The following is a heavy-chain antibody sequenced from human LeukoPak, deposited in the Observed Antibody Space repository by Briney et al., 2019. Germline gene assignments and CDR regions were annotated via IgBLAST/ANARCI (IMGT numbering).Heavy chain of an antibody. Sequence: SETLSLTCTVSGGSISSYYWSWIRQPAGKGLEWIGRIYTSGSTNYNPSLKSRVTMSVDTSKNQFSLKLSSVTAADTAVYYCARVSSSWTLWYFDYWGQGTLVTVSS. CDR2: IYTSGST. J-gene: IGHJ4*02. D-gene: IGHD6-13*01. V-gene: IGHV4-4*07. CDR3: ARVSSSWTLWYFDY. CDR1: GGSISSYY.